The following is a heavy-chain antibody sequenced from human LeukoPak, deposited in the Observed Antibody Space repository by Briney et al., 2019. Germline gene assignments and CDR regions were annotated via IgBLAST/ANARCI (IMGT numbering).Heavy chain of an antibody. CDR2: MNPNSGNT. CDR3: AVPFPYYYDSSGYYYY. V-gene: IGHV1-8*01. Sequence: ASVTVSCKASGYTFTSYDINWVRQAPGQGLEWMGRMNPNSGNTGYAQKFQGRVTMTRNTSISPAYMELSSLRSEDTAVYYCAVPFPYYYDSSGYYYYWGQGTLVTVSS. CDR1: GYTFTSYD. D-gene: IGHD3-22*01. J-gene: IGHJ4*02.